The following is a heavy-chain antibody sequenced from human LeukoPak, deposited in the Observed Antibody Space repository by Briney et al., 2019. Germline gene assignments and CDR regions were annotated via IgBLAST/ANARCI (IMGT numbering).Heavy chain of an antibody. CDR3: ATEFLGAVAETGDY. CDR2: ISSTGSNI. D-gene: IGHD6-19*01. CDR1: GFTFSSYS. J-gene: IGHJ4*02. Sequence: GGSLRLSCAASGFTFSSYSMNWVRQAPGKGLEWVSSISSTGSNIYYADSVTGRFTISRDNAKNSLSLQMNSLRAEDTAVYYCATEFLGAVAETGDYWGQGALVTVSS. V-gene: IGHV3-21*01.